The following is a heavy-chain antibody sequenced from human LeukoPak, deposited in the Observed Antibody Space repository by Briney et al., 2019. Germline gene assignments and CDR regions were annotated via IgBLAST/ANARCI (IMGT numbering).Heavy chain of an antibody. V-gene: IGHV1-69*01. CDR1: GGTFSSYA. D-gene: IGHD3-3*01. J-gene: IGHJ4*02. CDR2: IIPIFGTA. Sequence: GSSVKVSCKASGGTFSSYAISWVRQAPGQGLEWMGGIIPIFGTANYAQKFQGRVTITADESTSTAYMELSSLRSEDTAVYYCARAQGNTYYDFWSGYSNFDYWGQGTLVTVSS. CDR3: ARAQGNTYYDFWSGYSNFDY.